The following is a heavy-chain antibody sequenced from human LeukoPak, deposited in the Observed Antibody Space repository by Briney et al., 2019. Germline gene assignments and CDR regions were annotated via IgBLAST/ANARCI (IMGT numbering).Heavy chain of an antibody. CDR2: IWYDGSNK. CDR1: GFTFSSYS. J-gene: IGHJ3*02. Sequence: PGGSLRLSCAASGFTFSSYSMNWVRQAPGKGLEWVAVIWYDGSNKYYADSVKGRFTISRDNSKNTLYLQMNSLRAEDTAVYYCARVGGDDAFDIWGQGTMVTVSS. V-gene: IGHV3-33*08. D-gene: IGHD7-27*01. CDR3: ARVGGDDAFDI.